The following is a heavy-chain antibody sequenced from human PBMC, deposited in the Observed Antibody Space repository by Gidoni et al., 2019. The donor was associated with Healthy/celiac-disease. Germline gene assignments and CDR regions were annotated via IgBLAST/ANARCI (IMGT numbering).Heavy chain of an antibody. Sequence: QVQLPQWGAGLLTPSEPLSLTCAVYGGSFSGYYWSWIRQPPGKGLEWIGEINHSGSTNYNPSRKSRVTISVDTSKNQFSLKLSSVTAADTAVYYCARGLRNKHGSGSYYTNPFDPWGQGTLVTVSS. CDR2: INHSGST. D-gene: IGHD3-10*01. J-gene: IGHJ5*02. CDR1: GGSFSGYY. V-gene: IGHV4-34*01. CDR3: ARGLRNKHGSGSYYTNPFDP.